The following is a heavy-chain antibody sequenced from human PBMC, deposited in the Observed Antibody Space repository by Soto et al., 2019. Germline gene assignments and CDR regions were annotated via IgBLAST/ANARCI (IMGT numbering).Heavy chain of an antibody. J-gene: IGHJ4*02. CDR2: INAGNGNT. Sequence: QVQLVQSGAEEKKPGASVKVSCKASGYTFTNYAMHWVRQAPGQRLEWMGCINAGNGNTKYSQKFQGRVTITRDTSASTAYMELSSLRSEDTAVYYCARVSGYYFLDYWGQGTLVTVSS. CDR1: GYTFTNYA. CDR3: ARVSGYYFLDY. D-gene: IGHD5-12*01. V-gene: IGHV1-3*05.